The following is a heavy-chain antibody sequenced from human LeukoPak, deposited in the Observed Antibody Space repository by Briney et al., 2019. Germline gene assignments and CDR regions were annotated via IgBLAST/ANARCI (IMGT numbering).Heavy chain of an antibody. CDR3: ARVQYGSGSYYLNWFDP. CDR1: GFTFSSYS. D-gene: IGHD3-10*01. Sequence: GGSLRLSCAASGFTFSSYSMNWVRQAPGKGLEWVSSISSSSSYIYYADSVKGRFTISRDTAKNSLYLQMNSLRAEDTAVYYCARVQYGSGSYYLNWFDPWGQGTLVTVSS. V-gene: IGHV3-21*04. J-gene: IGHJ5*02. CDR2: ISSSSSYI.